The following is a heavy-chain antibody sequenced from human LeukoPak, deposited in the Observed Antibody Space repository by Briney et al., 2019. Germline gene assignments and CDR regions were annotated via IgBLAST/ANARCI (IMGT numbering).Heavy chain of an antibody. D-gene: IGHD3-16*02. J-gene: IGHJ5*02. V-gene: IGHV1-69*05. CDR1: GGTFSSYA. CDR3: ARDPDPLYYDYVWGSYRPRLQPWFDP. CDR2: IIPIFGTA. Sequence: SVKVSCKASGGTFSSYAISWVRQVPGQGLEWMGRIIPIFGTANYAQKFQGRVTITTDESTSTAYMELSSLRSEDTAVYYCARDPDPLYYDYVWGSYRPRLQPWFDPWGQGTLVTVSS.